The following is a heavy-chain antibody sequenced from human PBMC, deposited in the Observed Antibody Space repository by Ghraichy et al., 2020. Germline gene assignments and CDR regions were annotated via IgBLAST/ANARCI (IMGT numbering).Heavy chain of an antibody. Sequence: SETLSLTCAVYGGSFSGYYWSWSRQPPEKGLEWIGEINHSGITKYNPSLKSRVTISVDTSKNQFSLKLSSVTAADTAVYYCARGVPRNDVLTAYYIPNPGAGPLDYWGQGTLVTVSS. CDR1: GGSFSGYY. J-gene: IGHJ4*02. V-gene: IGHV4-34*01. CDR2: INHSGIT. D-gene: IGHD3-9*01. CDR3: ARGVPRNDVLTAYYIPNPGAGPLDY.